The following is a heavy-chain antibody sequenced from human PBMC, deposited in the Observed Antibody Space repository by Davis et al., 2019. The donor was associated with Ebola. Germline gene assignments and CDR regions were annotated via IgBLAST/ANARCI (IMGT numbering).Heavy chain of an antibody. CDR1: GYTFTSYG. Sequence: AASVKVSCKASGYTFTSYGISWVRQAPGQGLEWMGWISAYNGNTNYAQKLQGRVTITADKSTSTAYMELSSLRSEDTAVYYCAADFIAVAGTFDYWGQGTLVTVSS. D-gene: IGHD6-19*01. CDR3: AADFIAVAGTFDY. J-gene: IGHJ4*02. V-gene: IGHV1-18*01. CDR2: ISAYNGNT.